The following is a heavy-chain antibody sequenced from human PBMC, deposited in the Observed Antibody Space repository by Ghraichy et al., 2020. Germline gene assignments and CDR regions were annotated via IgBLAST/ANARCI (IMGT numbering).Heavy chain of an antibody. J-gene: IGHJ6*03. CDR3: VKVLNYGSGYYYYYYMDV. CDR2: ISISGGST. V-gene: IGHV3-23*01. D-gene: IGHD3-10*01. CDR1: GFTFSSNA. Sequence: GGSLRLSCAASGFTFSSNAMSWVRQSLGKGLEWVSTISISGGSTDYADSVKGRFTISRDNSKNTLYLQMSSLRAEDTAVYYCVKVLNYGSGYYYYYYMDVWGKGTTVTVSS.